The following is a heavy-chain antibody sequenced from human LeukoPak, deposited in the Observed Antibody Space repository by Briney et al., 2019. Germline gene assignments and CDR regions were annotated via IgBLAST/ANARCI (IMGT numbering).Heavy chain of an antibody. CDR2: IWNDGSSR. D-gene: IGHD4-11*01. V-gene: IGHV3-33*06. J-gene: IGHJ4*02. CDR3: AKDAQRGFDYSNSFEY. Sequence: GKSLTLSCVASQFSFRNFGMHWVPQAPGKGLEWVAVIWNDGSSRYYADSVKGRFTISRDNFQNTLYLQMNSLRADDTAVYYCAKDAQRGFDYSNSFEYWGQGTLVTVSS. CDR1: QFSFRNFG.